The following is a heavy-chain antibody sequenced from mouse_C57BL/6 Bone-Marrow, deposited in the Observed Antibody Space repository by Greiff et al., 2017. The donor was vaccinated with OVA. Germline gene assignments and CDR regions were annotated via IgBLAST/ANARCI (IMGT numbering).Heavy chain of an antibody. J-gene: IGHJ4*01. V-gene: IGHV1-81*01. Sequence: QVQLQQSGAELARPGASVTLSCKASGYSFTSYGIRWVKQRTGQGLEWIGEIYPRSGNTYSNEKFTGKATLTADKSSSTAYMELRSLPSEDSAVYFCARSRGYAMDYWGQGTSVTVSS. D-gene: IGHD3-1*01. CDR3: ARSRGYAMDY. CDR2: IYPRSGNT. CDR1: GYSFTSYG.